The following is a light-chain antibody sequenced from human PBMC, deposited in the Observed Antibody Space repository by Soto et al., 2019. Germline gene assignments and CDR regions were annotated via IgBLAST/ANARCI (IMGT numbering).Light chain of an antibody. V-gene: IGLV1-47*01. Sequence: QSVLTQPPSASGTPGQRVTISCSGSRSNIKSNFVYWYQHLPGMAPKLLSYKNNQRPSGVPDRFSGSKSGTSAFLAISGLRSEDEGDYYCAAWDDNVSGPVFGGGTKLTVL. J-gene: IGLJ2*01. CDR3: AAWDDNVSGPV. CDR2: KNN. CDR1: RSNIKSNF.